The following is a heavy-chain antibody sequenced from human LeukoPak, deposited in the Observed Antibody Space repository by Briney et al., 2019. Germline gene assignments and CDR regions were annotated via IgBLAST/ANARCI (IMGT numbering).Heavy chain of an antibody. CDR2: ISSSGGST. CDR3: AKDLYTYGTTPLDY. D-gene: IGHD5-18*01. CDR1: GFTFSSYA. J-gene: IGHJ4*02. V-gene: IGHV3-23*01. Sequence: GGSLRLSCAASGFTFSSYAMSWVRQAAGKGLEWVSSISSSGGSTYYADSVKGRFTISRDYSKNTLYLQINSLRAEDTAVYYCAKDLYTYGTTPLDYWGQGTLVTVSS.